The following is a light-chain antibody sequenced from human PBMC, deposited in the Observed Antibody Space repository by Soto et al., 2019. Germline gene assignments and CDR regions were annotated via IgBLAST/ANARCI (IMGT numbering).Light chain of an antibody. Sequence: EIVMTQSPLSLPVTPGEPASISCRSSQSLLHSNGYNYLDWYLQKPGQSPQLLIYLGSNRASGVPDRFSGSGSGTDFTLKISRVEAEDVGVYYCMQDLQTSRTFGQGTKLEIK. CDR3: MQDLQTSRT. CDR1: QSLLHSNGYNY. CDR2: LGS. V-gene: IGKV2-28*01. J-gene: IGKJ2*01.